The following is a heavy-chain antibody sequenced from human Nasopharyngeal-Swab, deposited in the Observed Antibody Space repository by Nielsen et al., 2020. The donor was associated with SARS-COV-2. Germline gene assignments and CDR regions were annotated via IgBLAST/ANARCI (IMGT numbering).Heavy chain of an antibody. CDR2: IIPIFGTA. CDR1: GGTFSSYA. CDR3: ARVDSTVTTEWYFEL. V-gene: IGHV1-69*13. Sequence: SVKVSCKASGGTFSSYAISWVRQAPGQGLEWMGGIIPIFGTANYAQKFQGRVTITADESTSTAYMELSSLRSEDTAVYYCARVDSTVTTEWYFELWGRGTLVTVSS. D-gene: IGHD4-17*01. J-gene: IGHJ2*01.